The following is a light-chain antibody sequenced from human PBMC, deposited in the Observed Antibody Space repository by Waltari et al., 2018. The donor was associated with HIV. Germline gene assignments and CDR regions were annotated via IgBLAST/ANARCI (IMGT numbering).Light chain of an antibody. J-gene: IGKJ2*01. CDR1: QSVLYSSNNKYY. Sequence: DIVMTQSPDLLAVSLGERATIYCKSSQSVLYSSNNKYYLAWYQQKAGQSPRLLINWASTREYGVPERFSGSGSGTNFTLTISSLQAEDVALYYCLQYYSSLYTFGQGTKLEIK. CDR3: LQYYSSLYT. V-gene: IGKV4-1*01. CDR2: WAS.